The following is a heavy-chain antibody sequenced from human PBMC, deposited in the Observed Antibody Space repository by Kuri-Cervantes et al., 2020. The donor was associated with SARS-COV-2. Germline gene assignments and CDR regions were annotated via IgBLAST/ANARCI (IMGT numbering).Heavy chain of an antibody. Sequence: ASVKVSCKASGYIFTNYYMSWVRQALGQGLEWLGIINPSGGGTSYAQKFQGRVTMTRDTSTSTVYMELSSLRSEDTAVYYCARGRLSSDYFDYWGQGTLVTVSS. CDR1: GYIFTNYY. V-gene: IGHV1-46*01. J-gene: IGHJ4*02. CDR2: INPSGGGT. CDR3: ARGRLSSDYFDY. D-gene: IGHD6-6*01.